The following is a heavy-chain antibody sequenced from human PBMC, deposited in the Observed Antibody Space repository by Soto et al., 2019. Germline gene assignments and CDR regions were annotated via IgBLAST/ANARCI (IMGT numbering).Heavy chain of an antibody. CDR2: ISGSGGNT. J-gene: IGHJ6*03. CDR3: AKDLRGLGHSSYTDV. V-gene: IGHV3-23*01. CDR1: GVTFSSYA. Sequence: GGSLRLSCAASGVTFSSYAMSWVRQAPWKGLEWVSGISGSGGNTDNADSVKGRFSISRDNSKNILYLQMNSLRAEDTAVYFCAKDLRGLGHSSYTDVWGKGTTVTVSS. D-gene: IGHD4-4*01.